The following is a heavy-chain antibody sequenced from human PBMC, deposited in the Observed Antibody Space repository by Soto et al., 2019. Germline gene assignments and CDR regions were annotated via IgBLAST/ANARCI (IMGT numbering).Heavy chain of an antibody. CDR2: ISGSGGST. V-gene: IGHV3-23*01. D-gene: IGHD3-3*01. CDR3: ARDVDITIFGMVITE. J-gene: IGHJ4*02. Sequence: EVQLLESGGGLVQPGGSLRVSCAASGFTFSSYAMNWVRQAPGKGLEWVSVISGSGGSTYYADSVKGRFTISRDNSRNTMFLQMNRLRAEDTGTYNCARDVDITIFGMVITEWGQGTLVTVSS. CDR1: GFTFSSYA.